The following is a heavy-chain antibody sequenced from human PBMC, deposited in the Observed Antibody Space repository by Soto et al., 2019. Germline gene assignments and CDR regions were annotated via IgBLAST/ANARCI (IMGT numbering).Heavy chain of an antibody. CDR3: ARETVTTSHYYYYYGMDV. V-gene: IGHV3-33*01. D-gene: IGHD4-4*01. Sequence: GGSLRLSCAASGFTFSSYGMHWVRQAPGKGLEWVAVIWYDGSNKYYADSVKGRFTISRDNSKNTLYLQMNSLRAEDTAVYYCARETVTTSHYYYYYGMDVWGQGTTVTVSS. CDR1: GFTFSSYG. J-gene: IGHJ6*02. CDR2: IWYDGSNK.